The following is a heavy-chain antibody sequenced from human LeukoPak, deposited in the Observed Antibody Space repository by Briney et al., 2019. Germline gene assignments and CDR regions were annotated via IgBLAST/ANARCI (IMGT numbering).Heavy chain of an antibody. CDR2: ISYDGSNK. Sequence: GGSLRLSCAASGFTFSSYAMHWVRQAPGKGLEWVAVISYDGSNKYYADSVKGRFTISRDNSKNTLYLQMNSLRAEDTAVYYCARDSVRVLSGLLDYWGQGTLVTASS. V-gene: IGHV3-30*04. CDR1: GFTFSSYA. CDR3: ARDSVRVLSGLLDY. J-gene: IGHJ4*02. D-gene: IGHD3-3*01.